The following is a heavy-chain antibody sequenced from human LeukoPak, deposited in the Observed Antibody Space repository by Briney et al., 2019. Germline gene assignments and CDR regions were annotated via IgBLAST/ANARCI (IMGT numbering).Heavy chain of an antibody. CDR3: AREYSGWYLRYFDY. CDR1: GFTFSSYW. D-gene: IGHD6-19*01. CDR2: IKQDGSEK. V-gene: IGHV3-7*01. Sequence: SGGSLRLSCAASGFTFSSYWMSWVRQAPGKGLGWVANIKQDGSEKYYVDSVKGRFTISRDNAKNSLYLQMNSLRAEDTAVYYCAREYSGWYLRYFDYWGQGTLVTVSS. J-gene: IGHJ4*02.